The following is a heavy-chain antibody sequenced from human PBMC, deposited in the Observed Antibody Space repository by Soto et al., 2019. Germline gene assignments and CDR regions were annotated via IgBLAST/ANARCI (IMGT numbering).Heavy chain of an antibody. D-gene: IGHD1-7*01. CDR2: IWYDGSNK. J-gene: IGHJ6*03. V-gene: IGHV3-33*01. CDR3: AREALNCNYDFIYYMDV. Sequence: QVQLVESGGGVVQPGRSLRLSCAASGFTFSSYGMHWVRQAPGKGLEWVAVIWYDGSNKYYADSVKGRFTISRDNSKNTLYLQMNSLRAEDTAVYYCAREALNCNYDFIYYMDVWGKGTTVTVSS. CDR1: GFTFSSYG.